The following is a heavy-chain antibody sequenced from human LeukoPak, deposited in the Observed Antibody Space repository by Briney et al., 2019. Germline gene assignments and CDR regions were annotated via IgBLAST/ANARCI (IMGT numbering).Heavy chain of an antibody. CDR3: ARSGPPAGRPDAFDI. Sequence: SETLSLACTVSGGSISTSSYHWGWFRQPPGKALECIGTIYYSGKTYYNPSLNSRVTISIHTSKNEFSLKLSSVTAADRAVYYCARSGPPAGRPDAFDIWGQGTMATVSS. CDR2: IYYSGKT. V-gene: IGHV4-39*07. D-gene: IGHD2-2*01. J-gene: IGHJ3*02. CDR1: GGSISTSSYH.